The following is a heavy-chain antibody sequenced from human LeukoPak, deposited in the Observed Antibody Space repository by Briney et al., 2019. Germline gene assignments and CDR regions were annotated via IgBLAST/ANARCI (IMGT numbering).Heavy chain of an antibody. J-gene: IGHJ3*02. Sequence: GGSLRLSCEASGFTFSSYGMHWVRQAPGKGLEWVAVISYDGSNKYYADSVKGRFTISRDNSKNTLYLQMNSLRAEDTAVYYCAKSVNPDAFDIWGQGTMVTVSS. CDR3: AKSVNPDAFDI. CDR1: GFTFSSYG. V-gene: IGHV3-30*18. D-gene: IGHD1-14*01. CDR2: ISYDGSNK.